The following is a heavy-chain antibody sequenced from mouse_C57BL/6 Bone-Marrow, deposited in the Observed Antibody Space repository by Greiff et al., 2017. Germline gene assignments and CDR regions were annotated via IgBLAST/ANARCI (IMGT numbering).Heavy chain of an antibody. Sequence: QVQLQQPGAELVKPGASVKMSCKASGYTFTSYWITWVKQRPGQGLEWIGDIYPGSGSTNYNEKFKSKATLTVDTSSSTAYMQLSSLTAEDSSVCYSARAQHGRYAMDYWGQGTSVTVSS. CDR3: ARAQHGRYAMDY. CDR2: IYPGSGST. J-gene: IGHJ4*01. V-gene: IGHV1-55*01. CDR1: GYTFTSYW.